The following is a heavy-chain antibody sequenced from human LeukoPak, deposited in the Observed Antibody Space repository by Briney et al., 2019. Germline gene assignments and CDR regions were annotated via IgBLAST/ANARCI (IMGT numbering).Heavy chain of an antibody. V-gene: IGHV4-38-2*01. CDR2: IYYSGST. CDR1: GYSISSGYY. Sequence: SETLSLTCAVSGYSISSGYYWAWIRQPPGKGLEWIGNIYYSGSTYYNPSLKSRVTISVDTSKNQFSLKLSSVTAADTAVYYCARVHYDILTGYYYYMDVWGKGTTVTVSS. J-gene: IGHJ6*03. CDR3: ARVHYDILTGYYYYMDV. D-gene: IGHD3-9*01.